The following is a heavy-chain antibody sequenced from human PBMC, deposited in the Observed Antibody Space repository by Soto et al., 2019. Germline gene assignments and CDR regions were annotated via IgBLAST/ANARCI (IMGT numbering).Heavy chain of an antibody. CDR1: GFTFSDYY. D-gene: IGHD3-3*01. CDR3: ARDQYYDFWSGYYTDYYYGMDV. CDR2: ISSSGTTI. Sequence: QVQLVESGGGLVKPGGSLRLSCVASGFTFSDYYMSWIRQAPGKGLEWVSYISSSGTTIYYADSVKGRFTISRDNAKNSLYLQMNSLRAEDTAVYYCARDQYYDFWSGYYTDYYYGMDVWGQGTTVTVSS. V-gene: IGHV3-11*01. J-gene: IGHJ6*02.